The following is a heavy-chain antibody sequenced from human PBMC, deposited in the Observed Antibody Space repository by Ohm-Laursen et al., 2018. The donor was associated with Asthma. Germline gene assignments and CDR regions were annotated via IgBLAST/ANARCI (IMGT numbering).Heavy chain of an antibody. CDR2: IDWDDDK. D-gene: IGHD6-19*01. CDR3: ARIKYSSGWYVFGY. Sequence: TQTLTLTCTFSGFSLSTSGMRVSWIRQPPGKALEWLARIDWDDDKFYSTSLKTRLTISKDTSKNQVVLTMTNMDPVDTATYYCARIKYSSGWYVFGYWGQGTLVIVSS. CDR1: GFSLSTSGMR. V-gene: IGHV2-70*04. J-gene: IGHJ4*02.